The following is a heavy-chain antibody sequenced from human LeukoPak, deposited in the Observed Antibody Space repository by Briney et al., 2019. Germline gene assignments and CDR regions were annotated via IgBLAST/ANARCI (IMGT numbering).Heavy chain of an antibody. CDR3: ARANYYGSGSYFNFDY. V-gene: IGHV4-59*01. CDR1: GGSISSYY. D-gene: IGHD3-10*01. CDR2: IYYSGST. J-gene: IGHJ4*02. Sequence: SETLSLTCTVSGGSISSYYWSWIRQPPGKGLEWIGYIYYSGSTNYNPSLKSRVTISVDTSKNQFSLKLSSVTAADTAVYYCARANYYGSGSYFNFDYWGQGTLVAVSS.